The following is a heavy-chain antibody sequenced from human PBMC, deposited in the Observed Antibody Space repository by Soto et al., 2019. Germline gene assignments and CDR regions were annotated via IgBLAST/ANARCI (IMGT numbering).Heavy chain of an antibody. V-gene: IGHV3-23*01. CDR3: VKDLYRSSTMPCLDH. D-gene: IGHD1-1*01. Sequence: PGGSLRLSCEASGFIFNNYGMSWVRQAPGKGLEWVSSISDSGESTYYADSMRGRFTISRDSSKNTLYLQVNSLRPEDTAMYYCVKDLYRSSTMPCLDHWGQGALVTVSS. CDR1: GFIFNNYG. J-gene: IGHJ4*02. CDR2: ISDSGEST.